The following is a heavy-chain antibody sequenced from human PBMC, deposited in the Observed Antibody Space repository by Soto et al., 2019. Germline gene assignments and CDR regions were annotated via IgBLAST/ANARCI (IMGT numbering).Heavy chain of an antibody. CDR1: GYTFTSYY. CDR2: INPSGGST. D-gene: IGHD2-15*01. Sequence: ASVQVSCKASGYTFTSYYMHWLRQAPGQGLEWMGIINPSGGSTSYAQKFQGRVTMTSDTSTSTVYMELSSLRSEDTAVYYCARVGTLYCSGGSCYSGFERSYAMDVWGQGTTVNVSS. CDR3: ARVGTLYCSGGSCYSGFERSYAMDV. V-gene: IGHV1-46*01. J-gene: IGHJ6*02.